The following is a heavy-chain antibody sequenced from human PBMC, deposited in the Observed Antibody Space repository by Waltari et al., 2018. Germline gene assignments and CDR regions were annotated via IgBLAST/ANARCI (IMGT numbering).Heavy chain of an antibody. CDR2: IRETSRTT. D-gene: IGHD3-9*01. CDR3: AVARGNYDVLTGFPVDS. Sequence: EERLVQSGGGLVQPGGSLRLSCEASGFSLTNYTMNWVRQAPGKGQECVAYIRETSRTTFYADSVRGRFIISRNNAKNSLSLQMVSLRGEDTAVYYCAVARGNYDVLTGFPVDSWGQGTLVTVSS. J-gene: IGHJ5*01. CDR1: GFSLTNYT. V-gene: IGHV3-48*01.